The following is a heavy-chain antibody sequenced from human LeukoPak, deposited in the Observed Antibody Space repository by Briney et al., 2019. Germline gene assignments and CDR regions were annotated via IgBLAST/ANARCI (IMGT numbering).Heavy chain of an antibody. CDR2: INPNSGGT. CDR3: ARVSASIAAVGAYYYYMDV. Sequence: ASVKVSRKASGYTFTGYYMHWVRQAPGQGLGWMGWINPNSGGTNYAQKFQGRVTMTRDTSISTAYMELSRLRSDDTAVYYCARVSASIAAVGAYYYYMDVWGKGTTVTVSS. CDR1: GYTFTGYY. D-gene: IGHD6-25*01. V-gene: IGHV1-2*02. J-gene: IGHJ6*03.